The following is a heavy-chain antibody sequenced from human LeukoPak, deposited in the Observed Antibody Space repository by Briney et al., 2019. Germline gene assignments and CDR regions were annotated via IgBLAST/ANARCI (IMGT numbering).Heavy chain of an antibody. V-gene: IGHV3-33*01. CDR3: ARDRGNSPFDL. CDR2: IWNDGSNK. D-gene: IGHD3-10*01. Sequence: GGSLRLSCAASGSTFSSDGMHWVRQAPGKGLEWVAVIWNDGSNKNYGDSVKGRFTISRDNSMNTLYLQMNSLRAEDTAVYYCARDRGNSPFDLWGRGTLVTVSS. J-gene: IGHJ2*01. CDR1: GSTFSSDG.